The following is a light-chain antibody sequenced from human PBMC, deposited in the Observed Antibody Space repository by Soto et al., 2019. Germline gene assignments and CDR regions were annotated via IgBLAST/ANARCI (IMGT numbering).Light chain of an antibody. CDR3: QQYGTSPRT. CDR1: QSVSSNY. CDR2: GAS. Sequence: EIVLTQSPGTLSLSPGEGATLSCRASQSVSSNYLAWYQQKPGQAHRLLIYGASSRATGIPDRFSGSGSGTDFTLTISRLEPEDFAVYYCQQYGTSPRTFGQGTKLEIK. V-gene: IGKV3-20*01. J-gene: IGKJ2*01.